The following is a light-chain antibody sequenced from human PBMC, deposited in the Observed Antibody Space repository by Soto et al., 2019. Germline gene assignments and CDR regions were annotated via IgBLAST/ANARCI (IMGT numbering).Light chain of an antibody. CDR3: SSYTSGSTSYV. CDR2: EVS. V-gene: IGLV2-14*01. CDR1: SSDVGGYNY. Sequence: QSALTQPASVSGSPGQSITISCTGTSSDVGGYNYVSWYQHHPGKAPKLMIYEVSNRPSGVSNRFSGSKSGNTASLTISGLQAEDEADYYCSSYTSGSTSYVFGTGTKVTVL. J-gene: IGLJ1*01.